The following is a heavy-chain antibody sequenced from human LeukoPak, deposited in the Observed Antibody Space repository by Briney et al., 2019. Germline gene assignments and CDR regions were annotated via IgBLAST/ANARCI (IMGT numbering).Heavy chain of an antibody. D-gene: IGHD3-10*01. Sequence: SETLSLTCTVSGGSISSSSYYWSWIRQPPGKGLEWIGYIYHSGSTYYNPSLKSRVTISVDRSKNQFSLKLSSVTAADTAVYYCARVALFSALGGFDPWGQGTLVTVSS. CDR2: IYHSGST. CDR1: GGSISSSSYY. V-gene: IGHV4-30-2*01. J-gene: IGHJ5*02. CDR3: ARVALFSALGGFDP.